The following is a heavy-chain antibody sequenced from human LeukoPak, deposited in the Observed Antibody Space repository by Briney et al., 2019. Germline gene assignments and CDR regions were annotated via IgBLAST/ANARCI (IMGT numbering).Heavy chain of an antibody. CDR1: GFTLSSYA. D-gene: IGHD2-2*01. Sequence: TGGSLRLSCSASGFTLSSYAMHWVRQAPGKGLEYVSAISSNGGSTYYADSVKGRFTISRDNSKNTLYLQMSSLRAEDTAVYYCVKARIVVVPAADAFDIWGQGTMVTVSS. CDR2: ISSNGGST. J-gene: IGHJ3*02. V-gene: IGHV3-64D*09. CDR3: VKARIVVVPAADAFDI.